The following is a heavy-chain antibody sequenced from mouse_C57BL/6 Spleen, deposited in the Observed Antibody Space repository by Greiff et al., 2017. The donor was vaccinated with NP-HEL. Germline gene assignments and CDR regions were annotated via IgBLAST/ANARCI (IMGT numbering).Heavy chain of an antibody. Sequence: EVQLVESGGGLVQPKGSLKLSCAASGFSFNTYAMNWVRQAPGKGLEWVARIRSKSNNYATYYADSVKDRFTISRDDSESMLYLQMNNLKTEDTAMYYCVRQTRVYFDYWGQGTTLTVSS. CDR3: VRQTRVYFDY. CDR1: GFSFNTYA. V-gene: IGHV10-1*01. J-gene: IGHJ2*01. CDR2: IRSKSNNYAT.